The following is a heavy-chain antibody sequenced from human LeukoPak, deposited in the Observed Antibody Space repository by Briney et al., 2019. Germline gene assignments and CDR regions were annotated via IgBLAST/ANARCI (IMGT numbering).Heavy chain of an antibody. J-gene: IGHJ4*02. CDR2: ISGSGDTT. D-gene: IGHD2-2*01. Sequence: GGSLRLSCTASRFTFSTYAMSWVRQAPGKGLGGVSSISGSGDTTYYTGCVKGRFTTSRDNSKNALYLQMSSLRAEDTAVYYCAKSQRNDQQVVQRIDYWGQGTLVTVSS. CDR3: AKSQRNDQQVVQRIDY. V-gene: IGHV3-23*01. CDR1: RFTFSTYA.